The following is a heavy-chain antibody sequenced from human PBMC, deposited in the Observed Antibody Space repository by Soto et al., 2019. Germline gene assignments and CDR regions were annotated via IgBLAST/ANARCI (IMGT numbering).Heavy chain of an antibody. J-gene: IGHJ4*02. CDR1: GGSISSSTYY. V-gene: IGHV4-39*01. CDR2: IYYSGST. D-gene: IGHD4-4*01. Sequence: PSETLSLTCTVSGGSISSSTYYWGWIRQPPGKGLEWIGSIYYSGSTYYNPSLKSRVTISVDTSKNQFSLKLSSVTAADTAVYWRARSMTTLVIRDHWVQGT. CDR3: ARSMTTLVIRDH.